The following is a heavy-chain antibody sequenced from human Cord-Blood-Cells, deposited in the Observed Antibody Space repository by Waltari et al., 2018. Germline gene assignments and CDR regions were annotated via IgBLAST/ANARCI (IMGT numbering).Heavy chain of an antibody. J-gene: IGHJ4*02. V-gene: IGHV1-8*03. CDR3: ARALVAALVDY. CDR2: MNPNRVNT. D-gene: IGHD6-6*01. Sequence: QVQMVQSGGEVKKPGASVKVSCKASGYTCTSSDINWVRQATGQGLEWMGWMNPNRVNTGYAQRFQGIVTITRNTSISTAYMELSSLRSEETAVYYCARALVAALVDYWGQGTLVTVSS. CDR1: GYTCTSSD.